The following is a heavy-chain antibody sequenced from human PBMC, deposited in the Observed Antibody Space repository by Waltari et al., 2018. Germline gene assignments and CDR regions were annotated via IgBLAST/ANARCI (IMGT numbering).Heavy chain of an antibody. Sequence: EVRLLESGGGLVQPGGSLRLSCAASGFTFSSYALSWVRQAAGKGLEGVSAISGSGGSTYYADSVKGRFTISRDNSKNTLYLQMNSLRAEDTAVYYCAKDRQDAFDIWGQGTMVTVSS. J-gene: IGHJ3*02. CDR1: GFTFSSYA. CDR2: ISGSGGST. V-gene: IGHV3-23*01. CDR3: AKDRQDAFDI.